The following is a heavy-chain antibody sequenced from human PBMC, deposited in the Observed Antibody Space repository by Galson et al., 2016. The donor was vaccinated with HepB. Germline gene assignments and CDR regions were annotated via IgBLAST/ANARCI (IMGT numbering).Heavy chain of an antibody. D-gene: IGHD1-1*01. CDR3: AKGGPEGTGTLDS. CDR2: IDEAGSET. J-gene: IGHJ4*02. CDR1: GFIFSYDW. Sequence: SLRLSCAASGFIFSYDWMHWVRQTEGRGLTYIAHIDEAGSETSYADSVKGRFTISRDNAMDTVYLQIDRLRADDTDVYFCAKGGPEGTGTLDSWGQGTQVTVSS. V-gene: IGHV3-74*01.